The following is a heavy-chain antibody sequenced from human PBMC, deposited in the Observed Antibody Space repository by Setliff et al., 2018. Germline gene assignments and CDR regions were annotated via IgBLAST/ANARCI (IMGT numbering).Heavy chain of an antibody. Sequence: LRLSCAASGFTVSAYDMSWVRQAPGKGLEWVSLLDNDGSTYYADSVKGRFTISRDNSKNSLHLQMNSLRAEDTAVYYCARPRAEYIVGAYYFDYWGQGTLVTVSS. CDR3: ARPRAEYIVGAYYFDY. CDR2: LDNDGST. CDR1: GFTVSAYD. V-gene: IGHV3-53*01. J-gene: IGHJ4*02. D-gene: IGHD1-26*01.